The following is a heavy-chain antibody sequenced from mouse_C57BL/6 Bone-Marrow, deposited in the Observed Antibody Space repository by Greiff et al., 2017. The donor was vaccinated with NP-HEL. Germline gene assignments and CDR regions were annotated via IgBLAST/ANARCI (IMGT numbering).Heavy chain of an antibody. Sequence: VQGVESGAELVRPGTSVKVSCKASGYAFTNYLIEWVKQRPGQGLEWIGVINPGSGGTNYNEKFKGKATLTADKSSSTAYMQLSSLTSEDSAVYFCARLGYGNYSFAYWGQGTLVTVSA. CDR2: INPGSGGT. CDR1: GYAFTNYL. J-gene: IGHJ3*01. CDR3: ARLGYGNYSFAY. D-gene: IGHD2-1*01. V-gene: IGHV1-54*01.